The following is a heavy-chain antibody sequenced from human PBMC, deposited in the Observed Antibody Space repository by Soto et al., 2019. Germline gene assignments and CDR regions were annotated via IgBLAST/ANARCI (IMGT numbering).Heavy chain of an antibody. CDR3: ASRTTSCFDY. J-gene: IGHJ4*02. CDR2: IYYSGST. D-gene: IGHD2-2*01. CDR1: GGSISSGGYY. Sequence: SETLSLTCTVSGGSISSGGYYWSWIRQHPGKGMEWIGYIYYSGSTYYNPSLKSRVTISVDTSKNQFSLKLSSVTAADTSVYYCASRTTSCFDYWGQGTLVTVSS. V-gene: IGHV4-31*03.